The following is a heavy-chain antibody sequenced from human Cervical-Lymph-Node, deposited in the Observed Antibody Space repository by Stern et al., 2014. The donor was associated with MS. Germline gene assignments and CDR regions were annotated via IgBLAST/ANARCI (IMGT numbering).Heavy chain of an antibody. CDR3: ASDRLRPTYYYSFGMDV. Sequence: VQLVESGAEVKKPGSSVKVSCKASGGTFSSYAISWVRQAPGQGPEWMGGIIPIFGTAKYAQKFQGRVTMTADESTSTAYMELSSLRSEDTAVYYCASDRLRPTYYYSFGMDVWGQGTTVTVSS. V-gene: IGHV1-69*01. D-gene: IGHD5/OR15-5a*01. CDR2: IIPIFGTA. J-gene: IGHJ6*02. CDR1: GGTFSSYA.